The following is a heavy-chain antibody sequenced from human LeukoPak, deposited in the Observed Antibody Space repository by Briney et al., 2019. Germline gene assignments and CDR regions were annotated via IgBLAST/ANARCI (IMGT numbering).Heavy chain of an antibody. V-gene: IGHV4-34*01. Sequence: SETLSLTCAVYGGSFSGYYWSWIRQPPGKGLEWIGEINHSGSTNYNPSLKSRVTISVDTSKNQSSLKLSSVTAADTAVYYCARARPGDIVVVPAAIGMDVWGKGTTVTVSS. CDR1: GGSFSGYY. D-gene: IGHD2-2*01. CDR3: ARARPGDIVVVPAAIGMDV. J-gene: IGHJ6*04. CDR2: INHSGST.